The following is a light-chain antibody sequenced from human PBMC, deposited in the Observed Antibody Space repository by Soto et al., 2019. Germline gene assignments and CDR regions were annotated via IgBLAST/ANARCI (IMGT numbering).Light chain of an antibody. V-gene: IGKV3-15*01. CDR2: GAS. CDR3: QEYNTWPWT. CDR1: QSVNNN. J-gene: IGKJ1*01. Sequence: EVVMTQSPDTLSVSPGERATLSCRASQSVNNNLAWYQQKLGQAPRVLIYGASTRATGIPARFTGSGPGTEFILTITSLQSEDSAVYYCQEYNTWPWTFGQGTKVDI.